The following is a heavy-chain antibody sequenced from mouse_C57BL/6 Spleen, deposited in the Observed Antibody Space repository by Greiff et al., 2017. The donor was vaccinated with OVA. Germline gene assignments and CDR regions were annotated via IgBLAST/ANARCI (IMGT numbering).Heavy chain of an antibody. CDR2: INPSSGYT. D-gene: IGHD1-1*01. V-gene: IGHV1-7*01. J-gene: IGHJ1*03. CDR3: ARSPITTVVADWYFDV. Sequence: QVQLQQSGAELAKPGASVKLSCKASGYTFTSYWMHWVKQRPGQGLAWIGYINPSSGYTKYNQKFKDKATLTADKSSSTAYMQLSSLTYEDSAVYYCARSPITTVVADWYFDVWGTGTTVTVSS. CDR1: GYTFTSYW.